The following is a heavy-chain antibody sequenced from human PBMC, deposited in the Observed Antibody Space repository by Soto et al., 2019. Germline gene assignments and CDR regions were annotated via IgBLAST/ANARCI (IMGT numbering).Heavy chain of an antibody. CDR3: ARSPLGGTVIVVVIPSYYYYGMDV. V-gene: IGHV1-69*06. J-gene: IGHJ6*02. CDR1: GGTFSSYA. CDR2: IIPIFGTA. Sequence: VASGKVSCKSSGGTFSSYAIVWVRQAPGQGLECMGVIIPIFGTANYAQKSQGRVTITADKSTSTAYMELSSLRSEDPAVYYCARSPLGGTVIVVVIPSYYYYGMDVWGQGTTVTVSS. D-gene: IGHD3-22*01.